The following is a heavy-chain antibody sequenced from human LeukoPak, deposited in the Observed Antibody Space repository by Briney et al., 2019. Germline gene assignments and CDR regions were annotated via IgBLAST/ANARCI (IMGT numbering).Heavy chain of an antibody. J-gene: IGHJ3*02. Sequence: ASVKVSCKASGGTFSSYAISWVRQAPGQGLEWMGRIIPILGIANYAQKFQGRVTITADKSTSTAYMELSSLRSEDTAVYYCARSLRPSYGQQLPAFDIWGQGTMVTASS. V-gene: IGHV1-69*04. CDR2: IIPILGIA. CDR1: GGTFSSYA. D-gene: IGHD5-18*01. CDR3: ARSLRPSYGQQLPAFDI.